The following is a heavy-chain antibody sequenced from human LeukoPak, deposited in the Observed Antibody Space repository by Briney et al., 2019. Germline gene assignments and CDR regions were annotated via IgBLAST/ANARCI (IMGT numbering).Heavy chain of an antibody. CDR1: GYTFTGYY. J-gene: IGHJ4*02. Sequence: ASVKVSCKASGYTFTGYYMHWVRQAPGQGLEWMGWINPNSGGTNYAQKFQGRVTMTRDTSISTAYMELSRLRSDDTAVYYCARADRATAVAAAGTFDYWGQGTLVTVSS. CDR2: INPNSGGT. D-gene: IGHD6-13*01. CDR3: ARADRATAVAAAGTFDY. V-gene: IGHV1-2*02.